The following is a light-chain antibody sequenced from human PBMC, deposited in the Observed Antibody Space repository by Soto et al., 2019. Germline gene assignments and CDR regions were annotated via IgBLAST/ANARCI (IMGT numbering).Light chain of an antibody. J-gene: IGKJ5*01. CDR2: IAS. V-gene: IGKV1-9*01. CDR3: QQVNNYPIT. Sequence: DIQLTQSPSFLSASVGDRVTITCLASQGIRNYLAWYQQTPGRAPKLLMYIASTLQTGVPSRFSGSQSGTEFTLTISSLQPEDFATYYCQQVNNYPITFGQGTRLEIK. CDR1: QGIRNY.